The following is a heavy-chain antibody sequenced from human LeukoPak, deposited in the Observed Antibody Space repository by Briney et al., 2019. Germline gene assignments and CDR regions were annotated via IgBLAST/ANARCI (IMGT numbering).Heavy chain of an antibody. D-gene: IGHD6-13*01. Sequence: GGSLRLSCAASGFTFSNAWMSWVRQAPGKGLEWVSAISGSGGSTYYADSVKGRFTISRDNSKNTLYLQMNSLRAEDTAVYYCAKAAAAGQYYYYYMDVWGKGTTVTVSS. CDR3: AKAAAAGQYYYYYMDV. CDR1: GFTFSNAW. CDR2: ISGSGGST. V-gene: IGHV3-23*01. J-gene: IGHJ6*03.